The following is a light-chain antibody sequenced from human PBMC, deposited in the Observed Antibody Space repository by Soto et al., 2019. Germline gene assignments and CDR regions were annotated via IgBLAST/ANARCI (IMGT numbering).Light chain of an antibody. J-gene: IGKJ2*02. CDR3: HQLYSTTWT. V-gene: IGKV1-5*03. CDR2: KAS. CDR1: QSISSW. Sequence: DIQMTQSPSTLSASVGDRDTITCRASQSISSWLAWYQQNPGKAPKLLIYKASSLESGVPSRFSGSGSGTEFPPTISRLEPEVFATYSCHQLYSTTWTLGQGTKL.